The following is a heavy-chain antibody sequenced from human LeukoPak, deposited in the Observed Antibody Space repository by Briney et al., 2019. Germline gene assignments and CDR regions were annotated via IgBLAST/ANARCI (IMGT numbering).Heavy chain of an antibody. CDR1: GGSISSGSYY. D-gene: IGHD6-13*01. CDR3: ARVRQIAAAENWFDP. CDR2: IYTSGST. Sequence: SETLSLTCTVSGGSISSGSYYWSWIRQPAGKGLEWIGRIYTSGSTNYNPSLKSRVTISVDTSKNQFSLKLSSVTAADTAVYYCARVRQIAAAENWFDPWGQGTLVTVSS. J-gene: IGHJ5*02. V-gene: IGHV4-61*02.